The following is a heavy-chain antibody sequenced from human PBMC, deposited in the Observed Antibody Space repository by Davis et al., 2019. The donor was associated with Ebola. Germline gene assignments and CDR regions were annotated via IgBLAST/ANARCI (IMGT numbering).Heavy chain of an antibody. CDR3: ARDFAEHWTFDY. CDR2: IHPSGGRT. V-gene: IGHV1-46*01. J-gene: IGHJ4*02. CDR1: GYTFTSYG. D-gene: IGHD1-1*01. Sequence: ASVKVSCKTSGYTFTSYGITWVRQAPGQGLEWMGIIHPSGGRTTYAQKFQGRVTMTRDTSTSTDYMELSSLRSEDTAVYYCARDFAEHWTFDYWGQGTLVTVSS.